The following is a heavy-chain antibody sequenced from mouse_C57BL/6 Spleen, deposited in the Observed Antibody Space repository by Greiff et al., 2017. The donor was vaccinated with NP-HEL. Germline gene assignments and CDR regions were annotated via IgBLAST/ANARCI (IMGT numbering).Heavy chain of an antibody. CDR2: IDPENGDT. CDR3: TSTVVATTDY. Sequence: VQLQQSGAELVRPGASVKLSCTASGCNFTDDYMHWVKQRPEQGLEWIGWIDPENGDTEYASTFHGKATITADTSSTSAYLKLSSLTSEDTAVYYCTSTVVATTDYWGQGTSVTVSS. J-gene: IGHJ4*01. V-gene: IGHV14-4*01. D-gene: IGHD1-1*01. CDR1: GCNFTDDY.